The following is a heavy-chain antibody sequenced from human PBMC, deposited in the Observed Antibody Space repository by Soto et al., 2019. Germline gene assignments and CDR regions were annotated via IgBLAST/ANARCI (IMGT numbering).Heavy chain of an antibody. Sequence: PSETLSLTCTVSGGSISSGDYYWSWIRQPPGQGLEWIGYIYYSGSTYYSPSLKSRITISVDTSKNQFSLKLSSVTAADTAVYYCARLRSEYSGHYYFDYWGQGTLVTVSS. V-gene: IGHV4-30-4*01. CDR2: IYYSGST. D-gene: IGHD5-12*01. J-gene: IGHJ4*02. CDR1: GGSISSGDYY. CDR3: ARLRSEYSGHYYFDY.